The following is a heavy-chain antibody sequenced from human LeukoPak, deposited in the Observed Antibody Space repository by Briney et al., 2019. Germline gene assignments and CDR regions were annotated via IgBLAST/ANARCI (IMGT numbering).Heavy chain of an antibody. Sequence: SETLSLTCTVSGGSISSGSYYWSWIRQPAGKGLEWIGRIYTSGSTNYNPSLKSRVTISVDTSKNQFSLKLSSVTAADTAVYYCARDSQYCTSTSCYFDYWGQGTLVTVSS. D-gene: IGHD2-2*01. CDR2: IYTSGST. V-gene: IGHV4-61*02. J-gene: IGHJ4*02. CDR3: ARDSQYCTSTSCYFDY. CDR1: GGSISSGSYY.